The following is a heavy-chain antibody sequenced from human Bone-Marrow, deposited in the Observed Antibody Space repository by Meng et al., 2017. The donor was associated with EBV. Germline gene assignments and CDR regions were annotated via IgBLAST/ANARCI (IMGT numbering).Heavy chain of an antibody. D-gene: IGHD1-26*01. J-gene: IGHJ5*02. Sequence: LCDSGPDTFTHSLTLSHPCACSVGALRVGGYYWSLIRHPPGKGLEWIWYIYYSGRTYYNPSLKSRVTISVDTSKNQFSLKLSSVTAADTAVYYCARHPGGMNWFDPWGQGTLVTVSS. CDR2: IYYSGRT. CDR3: ARHPGGMNWFDP. CDR1: VGALRVGGYY. V-gene: IGHV4-30-4*01.